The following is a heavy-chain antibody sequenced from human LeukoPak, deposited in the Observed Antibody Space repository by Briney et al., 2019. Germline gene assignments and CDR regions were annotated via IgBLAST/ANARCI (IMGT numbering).Heavy chain of an antibody. CDR1: GFIFSNSV. D-gene: IGHD1-14*01. V-gene: IGHV3-30*03. CDR3: ARDRGNQRGYYYYYMDV. CDR2: ISSDGSNK. Sequence: GGSLRLSCAASGFIFSNSVIYWVRQAPGKGLQWVAVISSDGSNKYYADSVKGRFTISRDNSKNTLYLQMNSLRAEDTAVYYCARDRGNQRGYYYYYMDVWGKGTTVTVSS. J-gene: IGHJ6*03.